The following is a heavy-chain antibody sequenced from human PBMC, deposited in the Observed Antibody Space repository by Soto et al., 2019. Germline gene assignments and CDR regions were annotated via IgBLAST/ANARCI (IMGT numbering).Heavy chain of an antibody. V-gene: IGHV3-30*03. D-gene: IGHD5-18*01. CDR3: DSSWTGDTAMVTFYFGY. Sequence: QVQLVESGGGVVQPGRSLRLSCAASGFTFSSYGMHWVRQAPGKGLEWVAVISYAGSNKYYADSVKSRFTISRDNSKNTLYLQMNSLRAEDTAVYYCDSSWTGDTAMVTFYFGYWGQGTLVTVSS. J-gene: IGHJ4*02. CDR1: GFTFSSYG. CDR2: ISYAGSNK.